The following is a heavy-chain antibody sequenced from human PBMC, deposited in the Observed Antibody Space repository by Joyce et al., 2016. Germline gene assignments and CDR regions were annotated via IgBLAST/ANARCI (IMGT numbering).Heavy chain of an antibody. CDR1: GFPFSDSW. Sequence: EVQLVQSGGGLVQPGESVRLSCAAAGFPFSDSWMDWVRQTPGKGLEWVANISPDGTQKKYVDSVKGRFSISRDNAQNSLHLQMDSLRADDTAVYYCSRTLDDWAQGTLVTVSS. J-gene: IGHJ4*02. CDR3: SRTLDD. CDR2: ISPDGTQK. V-gene: IGHV3-7*01.